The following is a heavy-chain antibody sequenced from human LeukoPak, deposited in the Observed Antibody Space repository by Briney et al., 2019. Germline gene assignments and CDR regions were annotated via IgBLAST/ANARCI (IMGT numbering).Heavy chain of an antibody. Sequence: ASVKVSCKASGYTFTGYFMHWVRQAPGQGLEWMGWINLNSGGTNYAQKFQGRVTMTRDTSISTAYMELSRLRSDDTAVYYCARVFSRCSSTSCYLGYWGQGTLVTVSS. CDR3: ARVFSRCSSTSCYLGY. D-gene: IGHD2-2*01. CDR1: GYTFTGYF. CDR2: INLNSGGT. J-gene: IGHJ4*02. V-gene: IGHV1-2*02.